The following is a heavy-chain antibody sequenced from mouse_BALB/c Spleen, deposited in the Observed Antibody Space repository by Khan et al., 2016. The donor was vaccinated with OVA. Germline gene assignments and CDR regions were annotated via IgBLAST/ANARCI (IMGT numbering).Heavy chain of an antibody. CDR3: AMFIYYGYDLYAMDY. CDR1: GFTLSNYG. J-gene: IGHJ4*01. CDR2: IWGDGST. Sequence: VQLKQSGPGLVAPSQSLSITCSVSGFTLSNYGVSWIRQPPGKGLEWLGIIWGDGSTNFHSALRSRLSISKDNSKSQVFFKLKSLQTDDTATYSSAMFIYYGYDLYAMDYWGQGTSGVGSS. V-gene: IGHV2-3*01. D-gene: IGHD2-2*01.